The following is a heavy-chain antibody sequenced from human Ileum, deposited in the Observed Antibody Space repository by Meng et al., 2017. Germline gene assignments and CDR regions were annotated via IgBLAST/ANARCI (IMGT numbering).Heavy chain of an antibody. Sequence: QGRLQESRPGLVKPSEPLSLTCTVSGGSISSYYWSWIRQPAGKGLEWIGRIYTSGSTNYNPSLKSRVTMSVDTSKNQFSLKLSSVTAADTAVYYCARDVVPTVTYYYNWFDPWGQGTLVTVSS. D-gene: IGHD4-17*01. CDR3: ARDVVPTVTYYYNWFDP. J-gene: IGHJ5*02. CDR1: GGSISSYY. CDR2: IYTSGST. V-gene: IGHV4-4*07.